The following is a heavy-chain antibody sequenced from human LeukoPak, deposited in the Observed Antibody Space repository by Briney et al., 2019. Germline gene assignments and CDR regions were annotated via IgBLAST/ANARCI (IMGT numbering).Heavy chain of an antibody. Sequence: PGGSLRLSCAASGFTLSSYEMNWVRQAPGKGLEWVSYISRSGSAMYYADFVKGRFTISRDNAKNSLYLQMNSLRAEDTAVYYCAREISALGNYFDSWGQGTLVTVSS. CDR2: ISRSGSAM. D-gene: IGHD7-27*01. J-gene: IGHJ4*02. CDR3: AREISALGNYFDS. V-gene: IGHV3-48*03. CDR1: GFTLSSYE.